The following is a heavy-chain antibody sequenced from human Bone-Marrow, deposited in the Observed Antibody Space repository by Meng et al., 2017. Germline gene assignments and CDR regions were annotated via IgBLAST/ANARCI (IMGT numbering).Heavy chain of an antibody. J-gene: IGHJ4*02. Sequence: QVQLGQSGAEVKKPGASVKVSCKAPGYTFIVYYMHWVRQAPGQGLEWMGWINAGNGNTIYSQNFQGRVIITRDTSATTAYMELSGLRPEDTAVYYCANVAGYWGQGTLVTVSS. D-gene: IGHD1-14*01. CDR2: INAGNGNT. CDR1: GYTFIVYY. V-gene: IGHV1-3*01. CDR3: ANVAGY.